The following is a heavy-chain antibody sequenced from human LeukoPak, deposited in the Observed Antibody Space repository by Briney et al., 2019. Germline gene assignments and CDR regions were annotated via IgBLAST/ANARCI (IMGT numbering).Heavy chain of an antibody. CDR2: IYYSGST. J-gene: IGHJ3*02. Sequence: SETLSLTCTVSGGSISSYYWSWIRQPPGKGLEWIGYIYYSGSTNYNPSLKSRVTISVDTSKNQFSLKLSSVTAADTAVYYCVRGSIAARRAFDIWGRGTMVTVSS. D-gene: IGHD6-6*01. V-gene: IGHV4-59*01. CDR1: GGSISSYY. CDR3: VRGSIAARRAFDI.